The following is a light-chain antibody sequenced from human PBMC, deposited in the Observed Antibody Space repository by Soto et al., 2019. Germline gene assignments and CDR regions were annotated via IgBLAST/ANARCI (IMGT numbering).Light chain of an antibody. J-gene: IGLJ1*01. CDR2: EVS. V-gene: IGLV2-14*03. CDR1: ISDIGGYNY. Sequence: QSALTQPASVSGSPGQSITISCTGTISDIGGYNYVSWYQQHPGKAPKLMIYEVSDRPSGVSNRFSGSKSGNTASLTISGLQAEDEADYYCSSYTRSSTLVFGTGTKLAVL. CDR3: SSYTRSSTLV.